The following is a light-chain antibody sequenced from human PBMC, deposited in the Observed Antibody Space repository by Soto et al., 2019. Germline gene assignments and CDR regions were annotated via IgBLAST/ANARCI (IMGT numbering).Light chain of an antibody. CDR2: GNT. Sequence: QSLLTQPPSVSGAPGQRVTISCTGSSSNIGAGYDVHWYQQPPGASPRLLIYGNTNRPSGLPDRFSGSKSGTSASLAITGLHGEDEADYYCQSYDTSLRAWVFGGGTKVTVL. V-gene: IGLV1-40*01. J-gene: IGLJ3*02. CDR1: SSNIGAGYD. CDR3: QSYDTSLRAWV.